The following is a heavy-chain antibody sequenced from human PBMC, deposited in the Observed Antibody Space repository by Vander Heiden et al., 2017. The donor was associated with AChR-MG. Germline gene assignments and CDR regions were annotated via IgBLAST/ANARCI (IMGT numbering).Heavy chain of an antibody. Sequence: QVQLQESGPGLVKPSQTLPPPCTVSGGSISSGGYYWSWIRQHPGKGLEWIGYIYYSGSTYYNPSLKSRVTISVDTSKNQFSLKLSSVTAADTAVYYCARVHYYPTSGWFDPWGQGTLVTVSS. CDR1: GGSISSGGYY. CDR3: ARVHYYPTSGWFDP. J-gene: IGHJ5*02. D-gene: IGHD3-10*01. V-gene: IGHV4-31*03. CDR2: IYYSGST.